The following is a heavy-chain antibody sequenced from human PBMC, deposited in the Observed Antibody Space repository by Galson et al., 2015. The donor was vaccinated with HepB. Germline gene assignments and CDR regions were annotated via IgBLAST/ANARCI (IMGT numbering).Heavy chain of an antibody. D-gene: IGHD6-19*01. V-gene: IGHV3-15*01. CDR1: GFTFSNAW. CDR2: IKSKTDGGTT. Sequence: SLRLSCAASGFTFSNAWMSWVRQAPGKGLEWVGLIKSKTDGGTTDYAAPVKGRFTISRDDSKNTLYLQMNSLKTEDTAVYYCTTDQAAVADFDYWGQGTLVTVSS. CDR3: TTDQAAVADFDY. J-gene: IGHJ4*02.